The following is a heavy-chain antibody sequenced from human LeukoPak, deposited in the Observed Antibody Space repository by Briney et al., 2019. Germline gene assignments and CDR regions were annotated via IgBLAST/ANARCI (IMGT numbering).Heavy chain of an antibody. CDR1: GFTFSSYW. CDR3: ARGFVYDSSGPYFDY. J-gene: IGHJ4*02. CDR2: INQDGSEK. Sequence: GGSLRLSCAASGFTFSSYWMSWVRQAPGKGLEWVANINQDGSEKYYADSVKGRFTISRDNAKNSLYLQMNSLRAEDTAVYFCARGFVYDSSGPYFDYWGQGTLVTVSS. D-gene: IGHD3-22*01. V-gene: IGHV3-7*04.